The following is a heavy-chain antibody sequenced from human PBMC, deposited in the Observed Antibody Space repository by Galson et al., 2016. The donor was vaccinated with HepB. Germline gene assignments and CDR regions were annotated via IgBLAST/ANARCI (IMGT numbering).Heavy chain of an antibody. CDR3: VKVSDYLNGWIDQ. V-gene: IGHV3-23*01. J-gene: IGHJ4*02. CDR1: GFMYKNYA. CDR2: ISGSGGTT. D-gene: IGHD6-19*01. Sequence: SLRLSCAASGFMYKNYAMSWVRQAPGKGLEWISVISGSGGTTFYADSVQGRFSITRDNSQHTLGLQMESLRAEDTAVYYCVKVSDYLNGWIDQWGQGIRVTVSA.